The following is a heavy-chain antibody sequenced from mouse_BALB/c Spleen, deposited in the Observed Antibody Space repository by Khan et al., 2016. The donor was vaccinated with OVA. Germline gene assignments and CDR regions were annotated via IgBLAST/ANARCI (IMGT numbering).Heavy chain of an antibody. J-gene: IGHJ4*01. D-gene: IGHD2-10*01. CDR2: IWSDGST. Sequence: QVQLKESGPGLVAPSQSLSITCTISGFSLTNYGVHWVRQPPGKGLEWLVVIWSDGSTTYNSAFKSRLTISKDNSESQVFLKMNSLQTDDTAMYFCAGQPYYHYNIMDYWGQGTSVTVSS. CDR3: AGQPYYHYNIMDY. V-gene: IGHV2-6-1*01. CDR1: GFSLTNYG.